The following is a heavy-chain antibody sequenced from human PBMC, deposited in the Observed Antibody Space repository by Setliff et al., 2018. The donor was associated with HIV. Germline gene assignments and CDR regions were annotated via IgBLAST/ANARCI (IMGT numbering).Heavy chain of an antibody. CDR1: GGSISSYY. CDR2: IYYSGST. CDR3: ARGGSSGWERGLGYYYYYYMDV. J-gene: IGHJ6*03. Sequence: SETLPLTCTVSGGSISSYYWSWIRQPPGKGLEWIGYIYYSGSTNYNPSLKSRVTISVDTSKNQFSLKLSSVTAADTAVYYCARGGSSGWERGLGYYYYYYMDVWGKGTTVTVSS. D-gene: IGHD6-19*01. V-gene: IGHV4-59*01.